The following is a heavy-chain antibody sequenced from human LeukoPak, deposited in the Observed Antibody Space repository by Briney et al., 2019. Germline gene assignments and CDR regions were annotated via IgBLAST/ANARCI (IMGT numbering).Heavy chain of an antibody. CDR1: GFTFSVYA. D-gene: IGHD2-21*02. CDR3: VKDGLAFCGGDCYSYFDY. CDR2: IISNGGST. Sequence: PGGSLRLSCSASGFTFSVYAIHWVRQAPGKGLEYVSTIISNGGSTYYADSVKGRFTISRDNSKNTVSLQRSSLRAEDTALYYCVKDGLAFCGGDCYSYFDYWGQGTLVTVCS. J-gene: IGHJ4*02. V-gene: IGHV3-64D*06.